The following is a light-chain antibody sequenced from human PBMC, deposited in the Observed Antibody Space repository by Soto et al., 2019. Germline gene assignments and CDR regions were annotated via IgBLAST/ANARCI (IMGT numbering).Light chain of an antibody. CDR1: QTISSTY. V-gene: IGKV3-20*01. J-gene: IGKJ1*01. Sequence: EIVFTQSPDTLSLSPGERATLSCRASQTISSTYLAWYQQKPGQAPRLLIYGASSRATGIPDRFSGSGSGTDFTLTISRLEPEDFAVYYCQHYGSSLWTFGQGTKVDIK. CDR3: QHYGSSLWT. CDR2: GAS.